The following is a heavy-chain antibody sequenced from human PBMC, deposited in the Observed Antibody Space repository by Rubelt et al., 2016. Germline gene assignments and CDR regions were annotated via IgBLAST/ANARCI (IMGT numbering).Heavy chain of an antibody. J-gene: IGHJ4*02. CDR1: GGSISDYH. CDR3: ARDEGIFSSQGIYYFDY. V-gene: IGHV4-59*01. Sequence: QVKLQESGPGLVKPSETLSLTCTVSGGSISDYHWSWIRQPPGKGLEWIGYVHYTGSTNYNTSLESRVVISVDTSKNQLSLRLGVVTASDTAVYYCARDEGIFSSQGIYYFDYWGQGTLVTVSS. D-gene: IGHD2/OR15-2a*01. CDR2: VHYTGST.